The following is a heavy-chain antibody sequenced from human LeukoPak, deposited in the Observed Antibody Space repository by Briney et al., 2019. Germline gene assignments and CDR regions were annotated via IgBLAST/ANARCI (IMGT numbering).Heavy chain of an antibody. CDR1: GFTFSGSA. CDR2: IRSKANSYAT. CDR3: TRGYHLALFDI. J-gene: IGHJ3*02. D-gene: IGHD1-1*01. Sequence: GGSLRLSCAASGFTFSGSAMHWVRQASGKGLEWVGRIRSKANSYATAYAASVKGRFTISRDDSKNTAYLQMNSLKTEDTAVYYCTRGYHLALFDIWGQGTMVTVSS. V-gene: IGHV3-73*01.